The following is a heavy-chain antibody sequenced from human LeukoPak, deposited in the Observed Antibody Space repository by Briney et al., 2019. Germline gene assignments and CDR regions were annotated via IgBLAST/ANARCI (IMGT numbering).Heavy chain of an antibody. D-gene: IGHD6-13*01. CDR3: ARGGRASIAAAGPRDY. CDR2: ISAYNGNP. J-gene: IGHJ4*02. V-gene: IGHV1-18*04. Sequence: ASVKVSCKASGYTFTSYGISWVRQAPGQGLEWMGWISAYNGNPNYAQKLQGRGTITTDTSTSTAYMELRSLRSDDTAVYYCARGGRASIAAAGPRDYWGQGTLVTVSS. CDR1: GYTFTSYG.